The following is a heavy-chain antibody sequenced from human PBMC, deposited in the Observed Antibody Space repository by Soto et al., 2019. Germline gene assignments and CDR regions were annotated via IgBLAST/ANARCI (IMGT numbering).Heavy chain of an antibody. CDR2: ISGSGGST. CDR3: AKADYDFWSGYSFDY. CDR1: GLTFSSYA. J-gene: IGHJ4*02. Sequence: GGSLRLSCAASGLTFSSYAMSWVRQAPGKGLEWVSAISGSGGSTYYADSVKGRFTISRDNSKNTLYLQMNSLRAEDTAVYYCAKADYDFWSGYSFDYWGQGTLVIISS. V-gene: IGHV3-23*01. D-gene: IGHD3-3*01.